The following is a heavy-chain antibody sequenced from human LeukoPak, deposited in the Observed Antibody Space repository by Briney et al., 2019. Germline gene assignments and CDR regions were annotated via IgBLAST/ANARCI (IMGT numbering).Heavy chain of an antibody. Sequence: HPGGSLRLSCAASGFTFSSYSMNWVRQAPGKGLEWVSYISSSSSTIYYADSVKGRFTISRDNAKNSLYLQMNSLRDEDTAVYYCPRILIGWRANPYYFDYWGRGTLVTVSS. CDR2: ISSSSSTI. CDR1: GFTFSSYS. D-gene: IGHD3-22*01. V-gene: IGHV3-48*02. J-gene: IGHJ4*02. CDR3: PRILIGWRANPYYFDY.